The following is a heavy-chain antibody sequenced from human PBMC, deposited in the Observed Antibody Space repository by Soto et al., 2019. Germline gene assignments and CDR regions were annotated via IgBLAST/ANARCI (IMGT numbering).Heavy chain of an antibody. D-gene: IGHD1-26*01. J-gene: IGHJ4*02. CDR3: ALGPWELPVFDY. Sequence: QVQLVQSGAEVKKPGASVKVSCKASGYTFTSYYMHWVRQAPGQGLEWMGIINPSGGSTSYAQKFKGRVTMTRDTSTSTVYMELSSLRSEDTAVYYCALGPWELPVFDYWGQGTLVTVSS. CDR2: INPSGGST. V-gene: IGHV1-46*01. CDR1: GYTFTSYY.